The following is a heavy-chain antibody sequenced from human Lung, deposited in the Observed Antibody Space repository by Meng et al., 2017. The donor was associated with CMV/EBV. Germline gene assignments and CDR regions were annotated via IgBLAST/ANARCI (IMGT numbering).Heavy chain of an antibody. J-gene: IGHJ4*02. D-gene: IGHD5-18*01. Sequence: ASXXVSXKTSGYTFTGYYMHWVRQAPGQGLEWMGWINPNSGGTNYPQKFQGRVTMTRDTSISTAYMELSRLRSDATAVYYWSRNREGIHTGGNDYWGQGTLVTVSS. CDR3: SRNREGIHTGGNDY. CDR1: GYTFTGYY. CDR2: INPNSGGT. V-gene: IGHV1-2*02.